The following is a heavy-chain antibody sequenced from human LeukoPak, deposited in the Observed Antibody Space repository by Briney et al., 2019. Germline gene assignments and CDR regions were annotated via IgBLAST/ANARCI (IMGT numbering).Heavy chain of an antibody. CDR2: IHNSGAT. CDR1: GGSISSSSYY. D-gene: IGHD2-15*01. Sequence: PSETLSLTCSVSGGSISSSSYYWVWIRQPPGKGLEWIATIHNSGATYYNPSLKSRVTISVDTSKNQSSLKLSFVTAADTAVYYCARYCSGGSCDSSNWFDPWGQGTLVTVSS. V-gene: IGHV4-39*01. J-gene: IGHJ5*02. CDR3: ARYCSGGSCDSSNWFDP.